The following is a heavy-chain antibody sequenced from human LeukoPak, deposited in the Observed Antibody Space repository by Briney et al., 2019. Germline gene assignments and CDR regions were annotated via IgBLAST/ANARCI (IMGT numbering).Heavy chain of an antibody. Sequence: GGSLRLSCAASGFTFNNYAMHWVRQAPGKGLQWVAVISYDGSNKYYADSVKGRFTISRDNSKNTLYLQMNSLRAEDTAVYYCATDTSLGYWGQGTLVTVSS. D-gene: IGHD3-16*01. CDR1: GFTFNNYA. V-gene: IGHV3-30*04. CDR3: ATDTSLGY. CDR2: ISYDGSNK. J-gene: IGHJ4*02.